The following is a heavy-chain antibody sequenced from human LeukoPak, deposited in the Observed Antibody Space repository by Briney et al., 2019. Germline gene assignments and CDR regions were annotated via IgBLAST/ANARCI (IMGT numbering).Heavy chain of an antibody. V-gene: IGHV1-3*01. CDR3: ARDSPYWYGWFDP. Sequence: FQGRVTITRDTSASTAYMELSSLRSEDTAVYYCARDSPYWYGWFDPWGQGTLVTVSS. J-gene: IGHJ5*02. D-gene: IGHD2-8*02.